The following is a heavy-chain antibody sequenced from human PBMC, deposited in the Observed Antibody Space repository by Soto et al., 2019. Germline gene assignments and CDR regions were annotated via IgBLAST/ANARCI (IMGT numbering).Heavy chain of an antibody. D-gene: IGHD7-27*01. V-gene: IGHV3-33*01. CDR3: ARDGNWGFCDY. CDR1: GFTFSSYG. J-gene: IGHJ4*02. Sequence: ESGGGVVQPGRSLRLSCAASGFTFSSYGMHWVRQAPGKGLEWVAFVWYDGTNKYYADSVKGRFTISRDNSNNTLYLQMNSLRAEDTAVYYCARDGNWGFCDYWGQGTLVTVSS. CDR2: VWYDGTNK.